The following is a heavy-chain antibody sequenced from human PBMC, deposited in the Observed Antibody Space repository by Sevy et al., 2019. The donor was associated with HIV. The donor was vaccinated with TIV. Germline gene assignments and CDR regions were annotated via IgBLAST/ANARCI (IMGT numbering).Heavy chain of an antibody. D-gene: IGHD3-10*01. V-gene: IGHV4-34*01. Sequence: SETLSLTCAVYGGFFSGYYWSWIRQPPGKGLEWIGEINHSGSTNYNPSLKSRVTISVDTSKNQFSLKLSSVTAADTAVYYCARVSYGSGNYWGQGTLVTVSS. J-gene: IGHJ4*02. CDR3: ARVSYGSGNY. CDR1: GGFFSGYY. CDR2: INHSGST.